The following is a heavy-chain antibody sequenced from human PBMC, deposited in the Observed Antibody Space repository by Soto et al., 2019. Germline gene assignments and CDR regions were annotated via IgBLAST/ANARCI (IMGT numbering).Heavy chain of an antibody. D-gene: IGHD1-1*01. CDR2: ISYDGSNK. J-gene: IGHJ4*02. V-gene: IGHV3-30-3*01. Sequence: QVQLVESGGGVVQPGRSLRLSCAASGFTFSSYAMHWVRQAPGKGLEWVAVISYDGSNKYYADSVKGRFTISRDNSKNPLYLQRNSRRVENRVVYGWARGGLSLDKWGGETLVP. CDR3: ARGGLSLDK. CDR1: GFTFSSYA.